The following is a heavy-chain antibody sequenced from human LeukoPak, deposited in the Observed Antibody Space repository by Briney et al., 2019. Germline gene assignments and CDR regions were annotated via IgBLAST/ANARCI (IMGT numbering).Heavy chain of an antibody. CDR2: ISAYNGNT. D-gene: IGHD3-22*01. V-gene: IGHV1-18*01. J-gene: IGHJ4*02. Sequence: ASVKVSCKASGYTFTSYGISWVRQAPGQGLEWMGWISAYNGNTNYAQKLQGRVTMTTDTSTSTAYMELRSLRSDDTAVYYCARGAGYYYDSSGYLHFDYWGQGTLVTVSS. CDR1: GYTFTSYG. CDR3: ARGAGYYYDSSGYLHFDY.